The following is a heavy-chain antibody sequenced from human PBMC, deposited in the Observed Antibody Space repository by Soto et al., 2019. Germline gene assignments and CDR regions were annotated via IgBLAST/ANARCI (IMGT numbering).Heavy chain of an antibody. CDR3: ARESAQGFWSGYSDTVLNWFDP. J-gene: IGHJ5*02. Sequence: SVKVSCKASGGTFSSYAISWVRQAPGQGLEWMGGIIPIFGTANYAQKFQGRVTITADESTSTAYMELSSLRSEDTAVYYCARESAQGFWSGYSDTVLNWFDPWGQGTLVTVSS. D-gene: IGHD3-3*01. CDR2: IIPIFGTA. CDR1: GGTFSSYA. V-gene: IGHV1-69*13.